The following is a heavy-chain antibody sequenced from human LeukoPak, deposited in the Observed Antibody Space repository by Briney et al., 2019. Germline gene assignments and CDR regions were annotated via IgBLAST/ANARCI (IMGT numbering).Heavy chain of an antibody. CDR2: ISAYNGNT. V-gene: IGHV1-18*01. J-gene: IGHJ6*02. CDR1: GYTFTSYG. Sequence: ASVKVSCKASGYTFTSYGISWVRQAPGQGLEWMGWISAYNGNTNYAQKLQGRVTMTTDTSTSTAYMELRSLRSDDTAVYYCVYGDYVLFDYYYGMDVRGQGTTVTVSS. CDR3: VYGDYVLFDYYYGMDV. D-gene: IGHD4-17*01.